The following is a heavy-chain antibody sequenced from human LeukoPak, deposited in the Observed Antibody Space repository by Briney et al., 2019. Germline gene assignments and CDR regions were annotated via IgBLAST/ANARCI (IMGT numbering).Heavy chain of an antibody. CDR2: ISSSCSYI. CDR3: ARDQQDYGDWKNFDY. Sequence: PGGSLRLSCAASGFTFSSYSMNWVRQAPGKGLEWVSSISSSCSYIYYADSVKGRFTISRDNAKNSLYLQMNSLRAEDTAVYYCARDQQDYGDWKNFDYWGQGTLVTVSS. V-gene: IGHV3-21*01. J-gene: IGHJ4*02. D-gene: IGHD4-17*01. CDR1: GFTFSSYS.